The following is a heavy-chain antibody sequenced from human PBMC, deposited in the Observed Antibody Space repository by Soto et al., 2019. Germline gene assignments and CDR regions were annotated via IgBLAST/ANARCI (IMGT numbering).Heavy chain of an antibody. Sequence: ASVKVSCKASGYTFTSYAMNWVRQAPGQGLEWMGWINTNTGNPTYAQGFTGRFVFSLDTSVSTAYLQISSLKAEDTAVYYCARDLGGQQLVGIAFDIWGQGTMVTVSS. D-gene: IGHD6-6*01. CDR3: ARDLGGQQLVGIAFDI. V-gene: IGHV7-4-1*02. J-gene: IGHJ3*02. CDR1: GYTFTSYA. CDR2: INTNTGNP.